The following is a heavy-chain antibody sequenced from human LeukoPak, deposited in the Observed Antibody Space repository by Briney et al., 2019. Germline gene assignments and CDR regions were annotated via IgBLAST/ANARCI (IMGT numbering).Heavy chain of an antibody. V-gene: IGHV1-24*01. Sequence: ASVKVSCKVSGYTLTELSMHWVRQAPGKGLEWMGGFDPEDGETIYAQKFQGRVTMTEDTSTDTAYMELSSLRSEDTAVYYCATLPICRGGSCYHSRRPLLDPWGQGTLVTVSS. CDR2: FDPEDGET. J-gene: IGHJ5*02. CDR1: GYTLTELS. CDR3: ATLPICRGGSCYHSRRPLLDP. D-gene: IGHD2-15*01.